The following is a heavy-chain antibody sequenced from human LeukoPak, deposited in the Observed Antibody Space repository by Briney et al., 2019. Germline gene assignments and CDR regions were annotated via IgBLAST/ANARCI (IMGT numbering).Heavy chain of an antibody. CDR3: ARHLPMALEYSHH. CDR2: IYYSGST. J-gene: IGHJ1*01. V-gene: IGHV4-39*01. CDR1: GGSISSSSYY. D-gene: IGHD5-24*01. Sequence: PSETLSLTCTVSGGSISSSSYYWGWIRQPPGKGLEWIGSIYYSGSTYYNPSLKSRVTISLDTSKNQFSLKLSSVTAADTAVYYCARHLPMALEYSHHWGQGTLVTVSS.